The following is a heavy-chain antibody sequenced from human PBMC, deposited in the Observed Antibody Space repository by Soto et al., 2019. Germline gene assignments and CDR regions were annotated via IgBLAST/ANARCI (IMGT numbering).Heavy chain of an antibody. J-gene: IGHJ4*02. CDR3: AKDGLRAARRSPHDY. D-gene: IGHD6-6*01. Sequence: PGGSPRLSCAASGFTFSSYAMSWVRQAPGKGLEWVSAISGSGGSTYYADSVKGRFTISRDNSKNTLYLQMNSLRAEDTAVYYCAKDGLRAARRSPHDYWGQGTLVTVSS. CDR1: GFTFSSYA. CDR2: ISGSGGST. V-gene: IGHV3-23*01.